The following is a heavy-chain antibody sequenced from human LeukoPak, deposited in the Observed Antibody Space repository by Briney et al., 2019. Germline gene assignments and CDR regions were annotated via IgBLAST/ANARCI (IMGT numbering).Heavy chain of an antibody. D-gene: IGHD6-13*01. V-gene: IGHV3-30*18. CDR2: ISYDGSKK. CDR3: AKDRSSSWSFDY. J-gene: IGHJ4*02. CDR1: GFTFRSYG. Sequence: GRSLRLSCAASGFTFRSYGMHWVRQAPGKGLEWVAVISYDGSKKYHADSVKGRFTISRDNSKNTLYLQMNSLRAEDTAVYYCAKDRSSSWSFDYWVQGTLVTVSS.